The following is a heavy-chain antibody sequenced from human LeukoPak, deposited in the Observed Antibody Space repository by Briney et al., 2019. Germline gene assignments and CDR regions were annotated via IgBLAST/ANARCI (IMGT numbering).Heavy chain of an antibody. Sequence: VASVKVSCKASGYTFTSYGISWVRQAPGQGLEWMGSISAYNGNTNYAQKLQGRVRMATDTSTSTAYMELRRLRSDDTAVYYCARVRGYSSGWYPSGSFDYWGQGTLVTVSS. V-gene: IGHV1-18*01. D-gene: IGHD6-19*01. J-gene: IGHJ4*02. CDR1: GYTFTSYG. CDR2: ISAYNGNT. CDR3: ARVRGYSSGWYPSGSFDY.